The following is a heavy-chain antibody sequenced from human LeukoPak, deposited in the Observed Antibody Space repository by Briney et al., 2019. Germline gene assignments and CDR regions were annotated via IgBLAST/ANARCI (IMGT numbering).Heavy chain of an antibody. CDR2: IYYSGST. V-gene: IGHV4-39*07. J-gene: IGHJ4*02. D-gene: IGHD5-18*01. Sequence: PSETLSLTCTVSGGSISSSSYYWGWIRQPPGKGLEWIGSIYYSGSTYYNPSLKSRVTISVDTSKNQFSLKLSSVTAADTAVYYCARGRVGYSYGLNHVGVYFDYWGQGTLVTVSS. CDR3: ARGRVGYSYGLNHVGVYFDY. CDR1: GGSISSSSYY.